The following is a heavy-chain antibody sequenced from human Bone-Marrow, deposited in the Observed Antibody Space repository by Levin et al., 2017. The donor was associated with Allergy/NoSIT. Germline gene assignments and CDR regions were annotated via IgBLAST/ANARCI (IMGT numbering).Heavy chain of an antibody. Sequence: SETLSLTCGVSDDSISSSNWWTWVRQPPGKGLEWIGEIYHSGSTNYNPSLKSRVTISVEKSKNQFSLKLSSVTAADTAVYYCARRSVLAPWEDWFDPWGQGTLVTVSS. CDR1: DDSISSSNW. D-gene: IGHD1-26*01. V-gene: IGHV4-4*02. CDR3: ARRSVLAPWEDWFDP. CDR2: IYHSGST. J-gene: IGHJ5*02.